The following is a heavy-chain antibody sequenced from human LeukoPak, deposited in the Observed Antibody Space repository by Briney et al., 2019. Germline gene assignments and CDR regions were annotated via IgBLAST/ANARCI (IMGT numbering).Heavy chain of an antibody. J-gene: IGHJ6*02. CDR2: IYYSGST. D-gene: IGHD2-2*02. CDR3: ASGPYCSSTSCYSVGGMDV. V-gene: IGHV4-31*03. Sequence: SETLSLTCTVSGGSISSGGYYWSWIRQHPGKGLEWIGYIYYSGSTYYNPSLKSRVTISVDTSKNRFSLKLSSVTAADTAVYYCASGPYCSSTSCYSVGGMDVWGQGTTVTVSS. CDR1: GGSISSGGYY.